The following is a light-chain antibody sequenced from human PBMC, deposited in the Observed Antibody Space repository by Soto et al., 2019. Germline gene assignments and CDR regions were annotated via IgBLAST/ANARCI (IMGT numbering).Light chain of an antibody. V-gene: IGKV3-11*01. CDR3: QQHINWPLT. J-gene: IGKJ4*01. Sequence: EIVLTQSPATLSLSPVERATLSCMASQTVSSSLAWYQQKPGQASRLLIYEASNRATGIPARFSGSGSGADFTLTISSLEPEDFALYYCQQHINWPLTFGGGTKVDIK. CDR2: EAS. CDR1: QTVSSS.